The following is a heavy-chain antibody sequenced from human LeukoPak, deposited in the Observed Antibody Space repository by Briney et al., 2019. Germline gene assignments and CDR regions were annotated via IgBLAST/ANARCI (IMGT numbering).Heavy chain of an antibody. CDR2: IVVGSGTT. D-gene: IGHD3-10*01. CDR3: AAEDSGSGTYQDY. Sequence: SVKVSCKASGFTFTNSAVQWVRQARGQRLEWIGWIVVGSGTTSYAQEFQERVTITRDLSTSTAFLELSSLGSDDTAVYFCAAEDSGSGTYQDYWGQGTLVIVSS. CDR1: GFTFTNSA. J-gene: IGHJ4*02. V-gene: IGHV1-58*01.